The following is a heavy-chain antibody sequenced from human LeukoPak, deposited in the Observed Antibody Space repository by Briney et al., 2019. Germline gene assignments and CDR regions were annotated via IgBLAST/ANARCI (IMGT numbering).Heavy chain of an antibody. Sequence: GGSLRLSCAASGFTFSSYSMNWVRQAPGKGLEWLSYITSSSSTIYYADSVKGRFTISRDNAKNSLYLQMNSLRAEDTDVYSCARDLLYDSSGIFDYWGQGTLVTVSS. CDR2: ITSSSSTI. CDR3: ARDLLYDSSGIFDY. V-gene: IGHV3-48*01. J-gene: IGHJ4*02. CDR1: GFTFSSYS. D-gene: IGHD3-22*01.